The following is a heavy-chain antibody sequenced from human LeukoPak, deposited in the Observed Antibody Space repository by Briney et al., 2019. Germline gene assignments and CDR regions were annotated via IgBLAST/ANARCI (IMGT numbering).Heavy chain of an antibody. CDR2: INHSGST. CDR3: ARVRGTYYDFWSGYRLFDY. CDR1: GGSFSGYY. D-gene: IGHD3-3*01. J-gene: IGHJ4*02. V-gene: IGHV4-34*01. Sequence: SETLSLTCAVYGGSFSGYYWSWIRQPPGKGLEWIGEINHSGSTNYNPSLKSRVTISVDTSKNQFSLKLSSVTAADTAVYYCARVRGTYYDFWSGYRLFDYWGQGTLVTVSS.